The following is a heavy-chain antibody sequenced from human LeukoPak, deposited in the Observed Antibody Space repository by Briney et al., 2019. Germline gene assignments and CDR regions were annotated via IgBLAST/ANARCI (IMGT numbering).Heavy chain of an antibody. CDR2: ISSSSTYK. Sequence: GGSLRLSCAASGFTFSRYSMNWVRQTPGKGLEWVSSISSSSTYKYYADSVKGRFTISRDNAKNSLYLQMNSLRAADTAMYYCANNAWGWIRGYYFDYWGQGTLVTVSS. J-gene: IGHJ4*02. V-gene: IGHV3-21*01. CDR1: GFTFSRYS. CDR3: ANNAWGWIRGYYFDY. D-gene: IGHD5-18*01.